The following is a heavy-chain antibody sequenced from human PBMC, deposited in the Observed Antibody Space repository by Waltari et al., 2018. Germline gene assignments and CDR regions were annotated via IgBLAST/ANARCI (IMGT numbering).Heavy chain of an antibody. CDR3: ARLPETSLYCVLGACHPRFDDYDMDV. CDR2: VILILTIS. CDR1: GGTFTRFA. Sequence: QVQLVQSGAEVKKPGASVKVSCKADGGTFTRFAVTGVRPGLGQCPGWMGRVILILTISNSEQKFQGRVTMTADQSTNTAYLELSSLTSEDTAVYYCARLPETSLYCVLGACHPRFDDYDMDVWGQGTAVTVSS. V-gene: IGHV1-69*04. D-gene: IGHD2-21*01. J-gene: IGHJ6*02.